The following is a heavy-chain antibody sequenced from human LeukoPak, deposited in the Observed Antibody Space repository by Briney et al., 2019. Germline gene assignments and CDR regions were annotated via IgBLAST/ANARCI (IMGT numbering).Heavy chain of an antibody. D-gene: IGHD1-26*01. V-gene: IGHV1-58*02. CDR2: IVVGSGNT. J-gene: IGHJ4*02. Sequence: SAKVSCKASGFTFTSSAMQWVRQARGQRLEWIGWIVVGSGNTNYAQKFQERVTITRDMSTSTAYMELSSLRSEDTAVYYCAADNWGGSYLFDYWGQGTLVTVSS. CDR1: GFTFTSSA. CDR3: AADNWGGSYLFDY.